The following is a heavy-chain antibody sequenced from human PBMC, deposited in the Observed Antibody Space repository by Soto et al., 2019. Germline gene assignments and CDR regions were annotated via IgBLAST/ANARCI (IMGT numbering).Heavy chain of an antibody. J-gene: IGHJ6*02. Sequence: PSETLSLTCAVYGGSFSGYYWSWIRQPPGKGLERIGEINHSGSTNYNPSLKSRVTISVDTSKNQFSLKLSSVTAADTAVYYCARVVIAAAAGAVYGMDVWGQGTTVTVSS. CDR1: GGSFSGYY. CDR3: ARVVIAAAAGAVYGMDV. V-gene: IGHV4-34*01. CDR2: INHSGST. D-gene: IGHD6-13*01.